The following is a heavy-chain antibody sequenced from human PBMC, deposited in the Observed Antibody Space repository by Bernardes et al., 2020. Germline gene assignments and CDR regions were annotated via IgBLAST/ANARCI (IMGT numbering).Heavy chain of an antibody. D-gene: IGHD6-13*01. Sequence: GGSLRLCCAASGFTFSSYSMNWVRQAPGKGLEWVSSISSSSSYIYYADSVKGRFTISRDNAKNSLYLQMNSLRAEDTAVYYCARDHIAAAGTPFDYWGQGTLVTVSS. J-gene: IGHJ4*02. CDR2: ISSSSSYI. CDR3: ARDHIAAAGTPFDY. CDR1: GFTFSSYS. V-gene: IGHV3-21*01.